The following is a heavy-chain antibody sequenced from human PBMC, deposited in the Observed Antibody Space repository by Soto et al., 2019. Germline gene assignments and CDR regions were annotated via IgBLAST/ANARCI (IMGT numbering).Heavy chain of an antibody. Sequence: GGSLRLSCAASGFTFRSYAMSWVRQAPGKGLEWVSYISGSGGNTFYADSVKGRFTISRDNSKNTLYLQMNSLRAEDTAVYYCAKESAAAPGCFDYWSQGTLVPVYS. J-gene: IGHJ4*02. CDR1: GFTFRSYA. D-gene: IGHD6-13*01. V-gene: IGHV3-23*01. CDR3: AKESAAAPGCFDY. CDR2: ISGSGGNT.